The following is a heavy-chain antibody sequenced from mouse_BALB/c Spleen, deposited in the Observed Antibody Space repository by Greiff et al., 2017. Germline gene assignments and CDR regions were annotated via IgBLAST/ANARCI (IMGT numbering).Heavy chain of an antibody. Sequence: VQLQQPGAELVRPGASVKLSCKASGCTFTSYWINWVKQRPGQGLEWIGNIYPSDSYTNYNQKFKDKATLTVDKSSSTAYMQLSSPTSEDSAVYYCTREERRKGFAYWGQGTLVTVSA. CDR2: IYPSDSYT. CDR1: GCTFTSYW. J-gene: IGHJ3*01. V-gene: IGHV1-69*02. CDR3: TREERRKGFAY.